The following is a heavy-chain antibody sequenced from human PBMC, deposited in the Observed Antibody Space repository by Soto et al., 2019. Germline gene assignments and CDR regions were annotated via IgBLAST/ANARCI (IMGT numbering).Heavy chain of an antibody. D-gene: IGHD2-21*01. CDR3: AREGPRRDGYIP. CDR2: IYYSGST. CDR1: GGSISSYY. Sequence: SETLSLTCTVSGGSISSYYWSWIRQPPGKGLEWIGYIYYSGSTNYNPSLKSRVTISVDTSKNQFSLKLSSVTAADTAVYYCAREGPRRDGYIPWGQGTLVTVSS. V-gene: IGHV4-59*01. J-gene: IGHJ5*02.